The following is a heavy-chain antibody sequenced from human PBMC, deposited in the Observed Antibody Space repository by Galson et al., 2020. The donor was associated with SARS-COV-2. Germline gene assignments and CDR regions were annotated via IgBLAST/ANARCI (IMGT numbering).Heavy chain of an antibody. CDR1: GGSISSGGYS. V-gene: IGHV4-30-4*07. CDR3: ARGYYYDSSGYHGAFDI. J-gene: IGHJ3*02. Sequence: SETLSLTCAVSGGSISSGGYSWSWIRQPPGKGLEWIGYIYYSGSTYYNPSLKSRVTISVDTSKNQFSLKLSSVTASYTAVYYGARGYYYDSSGYHGAFDIWGQGTMVTVSS. CDR2: IYYSGST. D-gene: IGHD3-22*01.